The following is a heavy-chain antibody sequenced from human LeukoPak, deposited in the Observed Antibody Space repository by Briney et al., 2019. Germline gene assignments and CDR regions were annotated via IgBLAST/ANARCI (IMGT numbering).Heavy chain of an antibody. CDR2: IYPGDSDT. CDR3: AREYYYDSSGYFSLDY. V-gene: IGHV5-51*01. D-gene: IGHD3-22*01. J-gene: IGHJ4*02. Sequence: GESLKISCKGSGYSFTSYWIGWVRQMPGKGLEWMGIIYPGDSDTRYSPSFQGQVTISADKSINTAYLQWSSLKASDTAMYYCAREYYYDSSGYFSLDYWGQGTLVTVSS. CDR1: GYSFTSYW.